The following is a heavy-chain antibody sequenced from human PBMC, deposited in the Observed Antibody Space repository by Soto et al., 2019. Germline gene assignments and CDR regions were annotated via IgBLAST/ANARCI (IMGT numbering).Heavy chain of an antibody. V-gene: IGHV4-59*11. D-gene: IGHD7-27*01. CDR3: ARANWFFDY. CDR1: GGSINNHY. Sequence: SETLSLTCTVSGGSINNHYWSWIRQPPGQGLEWIGYIYYSGSTNYNPSLKSRVTMSVDTSKNQFSLKLSSLTAADTAIYYCARANWFFDYWGQGTLVTVSA. J-gene: IGHJ4*02. CDR2: IYYSGST.